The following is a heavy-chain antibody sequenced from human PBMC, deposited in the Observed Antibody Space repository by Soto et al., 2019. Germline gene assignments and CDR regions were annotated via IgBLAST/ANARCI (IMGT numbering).Heavy chain of an antibody. Sequence: PGESLKISCKRSGYTFATYWIGWVRQVPGKGLEWMGIIYPGNSDTRYNPSFQGQVTFSADKSISTAYVQWSRLRASDTAMYYCAQSNNAYSGRDCYSDAFHIRGQGTMFTVSS. CDR3: AQSNNAYSGRDCYSDAFHI. D-gene: IGHD2-21*02. CDR1: GYTFATYW. CDR2: IYPGNSDT. J-gene: IGHJ3*02. V-gene: IGHV5-51*01.